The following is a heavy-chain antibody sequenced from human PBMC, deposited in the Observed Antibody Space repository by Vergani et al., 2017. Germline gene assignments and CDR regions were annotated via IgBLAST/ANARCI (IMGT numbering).Heavy chain of an antibody. Sequence: QVQLQQWGAGLLKPSETLSLTCAVYGGSFSGYYWSWIRQPPGKGLVWIGEIKHSGSTNYNPSLKSRVTISVDTSKNQFSRKLSSVTAADTAVYYCARDSSGLYYMDVWGKGTTVTVSS. D-gene: IGHD6-19*01. CDR2: IKHSGST. V-gene: IGHV4-34*01. CDR3: ARDSSGLYYMDV. J-gene: IGHJ6*03. CDR1: GGSFSGYY.